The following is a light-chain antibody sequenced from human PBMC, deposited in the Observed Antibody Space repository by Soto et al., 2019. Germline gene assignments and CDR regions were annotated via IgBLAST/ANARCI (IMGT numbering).Light chain of an antibody. CDR2: EVS. Sequence: QSVLTQPRSVSGSPGQSVTISCIGTSSDVGSYNRVSWYQQPPGTAPKLMIYEVSNRPSGVPDRFSGSKSGNTASLTISGLQAEDEADYYCSLYTSSSTLVFXTGTKLTVL. V-gene: IGLV2-18*01. CDR3: SLYTSSSTLV. J-gene: IGLJ1*01. CDR1: SSDVGSYNR.